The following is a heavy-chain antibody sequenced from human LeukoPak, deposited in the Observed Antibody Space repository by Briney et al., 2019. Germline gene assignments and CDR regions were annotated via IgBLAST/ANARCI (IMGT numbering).Heavy chain of an antibody. J-gene: IGHJ4*02. CDR3: ARLDYNFGTI. CDR1: GDSISGSSYY. CDR2: IYNSVIT. V-gene: IGHV4-39*01. D-gene: IGHD1-14*01. Sequence: SETLSLTCTVSGDSISGSSYYWGWIRQPPGKGLEWIGNIYNSVITYYNPSLKSRVTIAVGTSKNQFSLRLTSVTAADTALYFCARLDYNFGTIWGQGALVTVSP.